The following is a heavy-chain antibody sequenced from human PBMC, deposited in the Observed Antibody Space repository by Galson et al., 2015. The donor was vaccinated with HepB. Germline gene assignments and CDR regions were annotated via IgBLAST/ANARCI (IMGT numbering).Heavy chain of an antibody. CDR3: GRQTHHQNPMDG. D-gene: IGHD1-14*01. Sequence: SETLSLTCTISGGSIRDHYWSWIRQSPGKGLEWIGYIYYSDTWTTNYNPSLRSRVTISFDTSNNQVSLELSSGTAADTAMYYCGRQTHHQNPMDGWGQGTTVTVS. J-gene: IGHJ6*02. CDR2: IYYSDTWTT. V-gene: IGHV4-59*08. CDR1: GGSIRDHY.